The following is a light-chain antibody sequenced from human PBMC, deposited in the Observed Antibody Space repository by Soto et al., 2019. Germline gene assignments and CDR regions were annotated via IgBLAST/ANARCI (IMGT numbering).Light chain of an antibody. J-gene: IGKJ5*01. Sequence: DIQMTQSPSSISASVGDRVTITCRASQGIHKYLAWFQQKPGKVPKRLIYGASSLQSGVPSRFSGSGSGTEFTLTISSLQPEDFATYYCLQHNFYPPTFGQGTRLE. CDR1: QGIHKY. V-gene: IGKV1-17*03. CDR3: LQHNFYPPT. CDR2: GAS.